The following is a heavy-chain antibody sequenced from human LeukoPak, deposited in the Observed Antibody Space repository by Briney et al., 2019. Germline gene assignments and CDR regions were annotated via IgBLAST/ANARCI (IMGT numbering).Heavy chain of an antibody. CDR3: ARECQDKTRRSTVGAPFDF. D-gene: IGHD1-26*01. CDR1: GFTFSSYA. CDR2: ISGSGGGT. J-gene: IGHJ4*02. V-gene: IGHV3-23*01. Sequence: GGSLRLTCAASGFTFSSYAMSWVRQAPGKGLEWVSAISGSGGGTYYADSVKGRFTVSRDNSKNTLFLQMNSLRAEDTAVYYCARECQDKTRRSTVGAPFDFWGQGTVVTVSS.